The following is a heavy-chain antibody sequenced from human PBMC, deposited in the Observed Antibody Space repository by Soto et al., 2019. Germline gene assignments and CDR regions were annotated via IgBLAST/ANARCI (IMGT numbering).Heavy chain of an antibody. CDR1: GYSFTSYW. Sequence: GESLKISCKGSGYSFTSYWIGWVRQMPGKGLEWMGSIYPGDSDTRYSPSFQGQVTISADKSISTAYLQWSSLKASDTAMYYCARRTHNYYGSGKHNWFDPWGQGTLVTVSS. J-gene: IGHJ5*02. V-gene: IGHV5-51*01. D-gene: IGHD3-10*01. CDR3: ARRTHNYYGSGKHNWFDP. CDR2: IYPGDSDT.